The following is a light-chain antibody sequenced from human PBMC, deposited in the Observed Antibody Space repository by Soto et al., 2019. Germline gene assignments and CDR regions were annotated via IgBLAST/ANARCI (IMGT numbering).Light chain of an antibody. V-gene: IGKV3-20*01. Sequence: IVLTQSPGTLSLSPGERATLSCRASQSVSSSHLAWYQQKPGQAPRLLIYSASSRATGIPDRFSGSGSGTDVTLTISRLEPEDFAVYYCQRYGGFGQGTKVDIK. J-gene: IGKJ1*01. CDR3: QRYGG. CDR1: QSVSSSH. CDR2: SAS.